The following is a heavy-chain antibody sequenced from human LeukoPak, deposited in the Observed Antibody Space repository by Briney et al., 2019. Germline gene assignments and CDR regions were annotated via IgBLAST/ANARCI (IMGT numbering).Heavy chain of an antibody. CDR2: ISGSGGNT. J-gene: IGHJ4*02. CDR1: GFTFSSYA. CDR3: AKATGTFYYFDY. Sequence: GGSLRLPCAASGFTFSSYAMSWVRQAPGKGLEGVSAISGSGGNTYYADSVKGRFTISRDNSKNTLYLQMNSLRAEDTAVYYCAKATGTFYYFDYWGQGTLVTVSS. D-gene: IGHD1-1*01. V-gene: IGHV3-23*01.